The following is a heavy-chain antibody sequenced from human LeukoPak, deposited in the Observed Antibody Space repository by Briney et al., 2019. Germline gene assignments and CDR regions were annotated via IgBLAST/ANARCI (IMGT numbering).Heavy chain of an antibody. J-gene: IGHJ3*02. Sequence: GGSLRLSCAASGFTFSNYWMHWFHQAPGKGREGGAGINWNGGSTGYADSVKGRFTISRDNAKKSLYLQMNSLRAEDTALYYCARVWGYYDSSGYLAFDIWGQGTMVTVSS. CDR2: INWNGGST. CDR3: ARVWGYYDSSGYLAFDI. D-gene: IGHD3-22*01. CDR1: GFTFSNYW. V-gene: IGHV3-20*04.